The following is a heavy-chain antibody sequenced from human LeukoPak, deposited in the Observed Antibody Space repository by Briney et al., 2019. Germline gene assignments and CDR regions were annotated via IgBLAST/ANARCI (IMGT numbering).Heavy chain of an antibody. CDR3: ARPSPPGDGYNPSDQ. V-gene: IGHV3-30*04. CDR1: GFIFTNFA. Sequence: PGRSLRLSCAASGFIFTNFAMHWVRQAPGKGLEWVAVISNDERSKYYAESVKGRFTISRDNSNSMVYLQMTSLRLEDTAVYYCARPSPPGDGYNPSDQWGQGSLVIVSS. J-gene: IGHJ4*02. CDR2: ISNDERSK. D-gene: IGHD5-24*01.